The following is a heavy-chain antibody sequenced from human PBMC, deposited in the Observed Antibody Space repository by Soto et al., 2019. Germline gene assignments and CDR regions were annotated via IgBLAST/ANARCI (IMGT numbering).Heavy chain of an antibody. V-gene: IGHV4-31*03. CDR3: ARWYSDETLHDY. D-gene: IGHD4-17*01. CDR1: GGSISSGGYY. J-gene: IGHJ4*02. CDR2: IYYSGST. Sequence: QVQLQESGPGLVKPSQTLSLTCTVSGGSISSGGYYWSWIRQHPGKGLEWIGYIYYSGSTYYNPSLKSRVTISVDTSKNQFALKLSSVTAADTAVYYCARWYSDETLHDYWGQGTLVTVSS.